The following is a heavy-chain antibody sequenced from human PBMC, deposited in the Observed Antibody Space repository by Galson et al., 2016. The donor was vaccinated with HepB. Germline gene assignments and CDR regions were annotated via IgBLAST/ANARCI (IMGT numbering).Heavy chain of an antibody. V-gene: IGHV3-23*01. Sequence: SLRLSCAASGFAFSNYALGWVRQAPGKGLQWVPVITNRSPITYYGDSVKGRFTISRDNSKNMLTLQMNSLRAEDTAVYYCARGSYPSGAFDYWGQGALVTVSS. D-gene: IGHD3-10*01. J-gene: IGHJ4*02. CDR3: ARGSYPSGAFDY. CDR2: ITNRSPIT. CDR1: GFAFSNYA.